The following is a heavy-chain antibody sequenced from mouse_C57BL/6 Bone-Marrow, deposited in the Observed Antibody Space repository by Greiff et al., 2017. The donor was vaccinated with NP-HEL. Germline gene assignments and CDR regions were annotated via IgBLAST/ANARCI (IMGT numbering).Heavy chain of an antibody. Sequence: VKVVESGPGLVQPSQSLSITCTVSGFSLTSYGVHWVRQSPGKGLEWLGVIWRGGSTDYNAAFMSRLSITKDNSKSQVFFKMNSLQADDTAIYYCAQKGDWYFDVWGTGTTVTVSS. J-gene: IGHJ1*03. CDR3: AQKGDWYFDV. CDR2: IWRGGST. V-gene: IGHV2-5*01. CDR1: GFSLTSYG.